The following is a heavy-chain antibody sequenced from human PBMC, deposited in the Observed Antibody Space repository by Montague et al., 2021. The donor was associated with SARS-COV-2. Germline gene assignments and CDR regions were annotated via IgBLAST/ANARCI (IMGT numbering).Heavy chain of an antibody. V-gene: IGHV4-31*03. CDR3: ARGDGVVVAAPYI. D-gene: IGHD2-15*01. Sequence: TLSLTCTVSGGSISNGGYYCSWIRQHPGKGLEWIGYMYDSGSTYYSPSLTSRVTMSLDTSKNQFSLKLSSVTAADTAVYYCARGDGVVVAAPYIWGQGTMVTVSS. J-gene: IGHJ3*02. CDR2: MYDSGST. CDR1: GGSISNGGYY.